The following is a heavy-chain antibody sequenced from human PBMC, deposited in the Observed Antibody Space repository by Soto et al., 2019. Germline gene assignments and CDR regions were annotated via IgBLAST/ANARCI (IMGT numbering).Heavy chain of an antibody. V-gene: IGHV4-34*01. CDR3: ARLLINTIFGVVITYYFDY. CDR1: GGSFSGYY. Sequence: QVQLQQWGAGLLKPSETLSLTCAVYGGSFSGYYWSWIRQPPGKGLEWIGEINHSGSTNYNPSLKSRVTISVDTSKNQFSLKLSSVTAADPAVYYCARLLINTIFGVVITYYFDYWGQGTLVTVSS. CDR2: INHSGST. J-gene: IGHJ4*02. D-gene: IGHD3-3*01.